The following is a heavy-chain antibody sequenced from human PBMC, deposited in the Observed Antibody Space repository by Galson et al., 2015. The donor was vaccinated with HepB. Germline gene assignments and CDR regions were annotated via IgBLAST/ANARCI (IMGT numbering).Heavy chain of an antibody. CDR1: GFSFSSYW. Sequence: SLRLSCAGSGFSFSSYWMSWVRLAPGKGLEWVANIKVDGGEKYYVDSVKGRVTISVDTSKNQFSLKLTPVTAADTAVYYCARRVGETVPVAKHKGEVDHWGQGTLVTVSS. V-gene: IGHV3-7*01. J-gene: IGHJ4*02. D-gene: IGHD3-16*01. CDR2: IKVDGGEK. CDR3: ARRVGETVPVAKHKGEVDH.